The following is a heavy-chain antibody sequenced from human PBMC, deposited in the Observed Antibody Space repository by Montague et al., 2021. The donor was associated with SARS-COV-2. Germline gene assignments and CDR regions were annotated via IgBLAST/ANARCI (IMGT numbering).Heavy chain of an antibody. Sequence: SETLSLTCAVYGGSFHIFSWGWIRQSPGKGLEWIGKVDQGGKTNYNPSLKSRVTISVDTSKNQFSLNLTSVTAADAAMYYCARGTRVVGATPGFRWWGQGTQVAVSS. J-gene: IGHJ4*02. CDR3: ARGTRVVGATPGFRW. CDR1: GGSFHIFS. D-gene: IGHD1-26*01. V-gene: IGHV4-34*01. CDR2: VDQGGKT.